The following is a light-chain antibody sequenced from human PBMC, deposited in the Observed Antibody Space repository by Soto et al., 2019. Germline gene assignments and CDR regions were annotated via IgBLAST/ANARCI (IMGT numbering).Light chain of an antibody. CDR2: ANN. V-gene: IGLV1-44*01. CDR1: SSNIGSNT. Sequence: QSVLTQPPSASGTPGQRVTISCSGGSSNIGSNTINWYQQLPGTAPKLLICANNQRPSGVPDRFSGSKSGTSASLAISGLQSEDESEYYCAAWDDRMNGVIFGGGTKLTVL. CDR3: AAWDDRMNGVI. J-gene: IGLJ2*01.